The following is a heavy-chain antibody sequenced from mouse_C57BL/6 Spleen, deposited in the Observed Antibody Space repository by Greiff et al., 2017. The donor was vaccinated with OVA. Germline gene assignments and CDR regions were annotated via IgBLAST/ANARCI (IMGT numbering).Heavy chain of an antibody. CDR1: GFTFSDYY. Sequence: EVNVVESGGGLVQPGGSLKLSCAASGFTFSDYYMYWVRQTPEKRLEWVAYISNGGGSTYYPDTVKGRFTISRDNAKNTLYLQMSRLKSEDTAMYYCARPVVPYWYFDVWGTGTTVTVSS. V-gene: IGHV5-12*01. D-gene: IGHD1-1*01. CDR3: ARPVVPYWYFDV. CDR2: ISNGGGST. J-gene: IGHJ1*03.